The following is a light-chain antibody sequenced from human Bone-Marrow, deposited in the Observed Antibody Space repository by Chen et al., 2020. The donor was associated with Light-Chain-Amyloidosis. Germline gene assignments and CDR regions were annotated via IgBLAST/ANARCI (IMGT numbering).Light chain of an antibody. Sequence: EVVLTQSPATLSLSPGERATLSCRASQSLSTFLAWYQHKPGQAPRLLIYDASTRATGIPARLSGSGSGTDFTLTISSLEPEDFAVYYCQQRSIWPPITFGQGTRLEIK. J-gene: IGKJ5*01. CDR1: QSLSTF. CDR3: QQRSIWPPIT. CDR2: DAS. V-gene: IGKV3-11*01.